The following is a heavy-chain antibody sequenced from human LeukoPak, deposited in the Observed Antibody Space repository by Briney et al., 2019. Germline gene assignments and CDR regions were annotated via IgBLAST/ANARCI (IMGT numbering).Heavy chain of an antibody. V-gene: IGHV4-59*01. CDR1: GGSISRYY. CDR3: ARTDSSGWYSFDY. D-gene: IGHD6-19*01. Sequence: SETLSLTCTVSGGSISRYYWSWIRQPPGKGLEWIGDIYYSGSTNYNPSVKSRVTMSVDTSKNQFSLKLYSVTAADTAVFYCARTDSSGWYSFDYWGQGTLVTVSS. J-gene: IGHJ4*02. CDR2: IYYSGST.